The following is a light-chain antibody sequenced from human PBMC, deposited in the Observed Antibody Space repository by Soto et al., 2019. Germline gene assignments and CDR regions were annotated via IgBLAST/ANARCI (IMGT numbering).Light chain of an antibody. J-gene: IGKJ5*01. CDR1: QSLLDSEDGDTY. CDR3: MQALQTPIT. Sequence: DIVMTQTPLSLPVTPGEPASISCRSSQSLLDSEDGDTYLDWYLQKPGQSPQLLIYLGSNRASGVPDRFSGSGSGTDFTLKISRVEAEDVGVYYCMQALQTPITFGQGTRLEIK. V-gene: IGKV2-28*01. CDR2: LGS.